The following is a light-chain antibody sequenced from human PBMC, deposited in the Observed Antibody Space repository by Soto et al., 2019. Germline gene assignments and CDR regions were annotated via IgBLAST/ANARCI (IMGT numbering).Light chain of an antibody. V-gene: IGLV1-40*01. CDR3: QSYDSSLRGVV. CDR1: SSNIGAGYD. CDR2: GNS. J-gene: IGLJ2*01. Sequence: QSVLTQPPSVSGAPGQRVTISCTGSSSNIGAGYDVHWYQQLPGTAPKLLIYGNSNRPSGVPDRFSGSKSGTSASLAITGLQAEDEADYYFQSYDSSLRGVVFGGGTKLTFL.